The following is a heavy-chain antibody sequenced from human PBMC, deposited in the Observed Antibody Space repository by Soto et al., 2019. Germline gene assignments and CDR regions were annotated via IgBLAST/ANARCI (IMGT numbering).Heavy chain of an antibody. Sequence: QVQLVESGGGVVQPGRSLRLSCAASGFTFSSYGMHWVRQAPGKGLEWVAVISYDGSNKYYADSVKGRFTISRDNSKNQLYLQMNSLRAEDTAVYYCAKEENIVATGPFDYWGQGTLVTVSS. D-gene: IGHD5-12*01. V-gene: IGHV3-30*18. J-gene: IGHJ4*02. CDR2: ISYDGSNK. CDR1: GFTFSSYG. CDR3: AKEENIVATGPFDY.